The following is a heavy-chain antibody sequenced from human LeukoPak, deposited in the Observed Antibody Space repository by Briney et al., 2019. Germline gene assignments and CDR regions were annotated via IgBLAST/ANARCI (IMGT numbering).Heavy chain of an antibody. CDR2: ISYDGSNK. Sequence: GGSLRLSCAASGFTFSSYGMHWVRQAPGKGLEWVAVISYDGSNKYYADSVKGRFTISRDNSKNTLYLQMNSLRAEDTAVYYCAKEKSQGRIAVAGREDYWGQGTLVTVSS. D-gene: IGHD6-19*01. J-gene: IGHJ4*02. CDR1: GFTFSSYG. CDR3: AKEKSQGRIAVAGREDY. V-gene: IGHV3-30*18.